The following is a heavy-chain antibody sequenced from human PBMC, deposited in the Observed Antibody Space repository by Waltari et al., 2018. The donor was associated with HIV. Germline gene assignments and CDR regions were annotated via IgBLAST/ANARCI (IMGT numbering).Heavy chain of an antibody. V-gene: IGHV5-51*01. J-gene: IGHJ4*02. CDR3: ARASQWLEGVFDY. CDR1: GYSFTSYW. D-gene: IGHD6-19*01. Sequence: EVQLVQSGAEVKKPGESLKISCKGSGYSFTSYWIGGVRQLPGKGLEWMGNIFPGDSETRYNPSFQGQITISTDKSISTAYLQWSSLKASDTAMYYCARASQWLEGVFDYWGQGTLVTVSS. CDR2: IFPGDSET.